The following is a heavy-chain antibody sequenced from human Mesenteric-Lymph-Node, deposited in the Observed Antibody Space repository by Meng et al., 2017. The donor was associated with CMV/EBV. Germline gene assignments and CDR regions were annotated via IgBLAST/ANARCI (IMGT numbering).Heavy chain of an antibody. J-gene: IGHJ4*01. CDR3: AREEGGYDLLI. D-gene: IGHD5-12*01. CDR1: GFTFSSYW. CDR2: ISSSSSYI. V-gene: IGHV3-21*01. Sequence: GESLKISCAASGFTFSSYWMSWVRQAPGKGLEWVSSISSSSSYIYYADSVKGRFTISRDNAKNSLYLQMNSLRAEDTAVYYCAREEGGYDLLIWGQGTLVTVSS.